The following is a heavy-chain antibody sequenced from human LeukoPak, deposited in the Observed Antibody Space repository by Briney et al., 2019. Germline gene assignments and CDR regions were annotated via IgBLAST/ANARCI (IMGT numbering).Heavy chain of an antibody. CDR2: INSKSRYI. CDR1: GFTFSSYS. J-gene: IGHJ4*02. D-gene: IGHD6-6*01. CDR3: VRADSSSSRLDC. Sequence: PGGSLRLSCAASGFTFSSYSMNWVRQAPGKGLEWVSSINSKSRYIYYADSLKGRFTISRDNGKNSVYLQMNSLRAEDTAVYFCVRADSSSSRLDCWGQGTLVTVSS. V-gene: IGHV3-21*01.